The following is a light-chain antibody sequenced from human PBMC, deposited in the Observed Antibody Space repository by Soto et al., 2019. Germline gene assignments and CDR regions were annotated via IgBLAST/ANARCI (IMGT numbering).Light chain of an antibody. CDR1: TSSIGSNT. J-gene: IGLJ1*01. V-gene: IGLV1-44*01. CDR2: SNN. Sequence: QSVLTQPPSASGTPGQRVTISCSGSTSSIGSNTVNWYQQLPGTAPKLLIYSNNQRPSGVPDRFSCSKSGTSASLAISGLQSEDEADYYCAAWDDSLNGYVFGTGTKVTVL. CDR3: AAWDDSLNGYV.